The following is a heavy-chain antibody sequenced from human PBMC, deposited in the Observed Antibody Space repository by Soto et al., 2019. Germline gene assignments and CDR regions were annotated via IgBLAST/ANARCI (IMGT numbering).Heavy chain of an antibody. CDR3: AKEASGVSGDMDV. J-gene: IGHJ6*03. D-gene: IGHD3-10*01. CDR2: ITWHSDGM. Sequence: EVQLVESGGGLVQPGRSLRLSCIASGFNFNDHGMHWVRLAPGKGLEWVSGITWHSDGMGYADSVKGRFTISRDNAKNSLYLQMNSLRVEDTAMYYYAKEASGVSGDMDVWGKGTTVTVSS. CDR1: GFNFNDHG. V-gene: IGHV3-9*01.